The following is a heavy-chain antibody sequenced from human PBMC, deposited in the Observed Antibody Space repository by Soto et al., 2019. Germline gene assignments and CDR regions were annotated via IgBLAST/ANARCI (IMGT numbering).Heavy chain of an antibody. CDR1: GFTFSSYA. D-gene: IGHD6-19*01. V-gene: IGHV3-23*01. J-gene: IGHJ4*02. Sequence: EVQLLESGGGLVQPGGSLRLSCAASGFTFSSYAMSWVRQAPGKGLEWVSAISGSGGSTYYADSVKGRFTISRDNSKNTAYLQMNRLRAEDKGVYYCGGSPERSGCLDYWGQGTLVNVSS. CDR3: GGSPERSGCLDY. CDR2: ISGSGGST.